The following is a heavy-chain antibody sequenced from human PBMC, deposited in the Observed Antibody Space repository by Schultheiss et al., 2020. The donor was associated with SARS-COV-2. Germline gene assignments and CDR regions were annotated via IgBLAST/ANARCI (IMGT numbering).Heavy chain of an antibody. CDR3: ARGSYSSSWGYWFDP. D-gene: IGHD6-13*01. V-gene: IGHV4-38-2*01. CDR2: IYHSGST. J-gene: IGHJ5*02. Sequence: GSLRLSCAVSGYSISSGYYWGWIRQPPGKGLEWIGSIYHSGSTNYNPSLKSRVTISVDTSKNQFSLKLSSVTAADTAVYYCARGSYSSSWGYWFDPWGQGTLVTVSS. CDR1: GYSISSGYY.